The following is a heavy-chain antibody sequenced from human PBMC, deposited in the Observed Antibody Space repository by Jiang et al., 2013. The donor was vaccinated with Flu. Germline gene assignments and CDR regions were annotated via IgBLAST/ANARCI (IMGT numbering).Heavy chain of an antibody. V-gene: IGHV1-3*01. CDR1: GYTFTSYA. J-gene: IGHJ4*02. CDR2: INAGNGNT. CDR3: ARGADYGDYTHLFDY. Sequence: SGAEVKKPGASVKVSCKASGYTFTSYAMHWVRQAPGQRLEWMGWINAGNGNTKYSQKFQGRVTITRDTSASTAYMELSSLRSEDTAVYYCARGADYGDYTHLFDYWGQGTLVTV. D-gene: IGHD4-17*01.